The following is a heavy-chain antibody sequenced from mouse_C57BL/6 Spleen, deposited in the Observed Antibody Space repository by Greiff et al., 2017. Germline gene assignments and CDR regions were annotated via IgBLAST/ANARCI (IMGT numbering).Heavy chain of an antibody. Sequence: VKLVESGPGLVAPSQSLSITCTVSGFSLTSYGVDWVRQSPGKGLEWLGVIWGVGSTNYNSALKSRLSISKDNSKSQVFLKMNSLQTDDTAMYYCARASDYSNWYFDVWGTGTTVTVSS. D-gene: IGHD2-5*01. CDR2: IWGVGST. J-gene: IGHJ1*03. CDR3: ARASDYSNWYFDV. V-gene: IGHV2-6*01. CDR1: GFSLTSYG.